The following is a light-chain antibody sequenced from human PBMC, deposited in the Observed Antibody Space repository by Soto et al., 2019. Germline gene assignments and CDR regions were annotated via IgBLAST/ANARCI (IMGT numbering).Light chain of an antibody. CDR1: QSVSSSY. V-gene: IGKV3D-20*01. CDR2: DAS. J-gene: IGKJ5*01. Sequence: EIVMTQSPATLSVSPGEGATLSCGASQSVSSSYLAWYQQKPGLGPRLLIYDASSRATGIPDRFSGSGSGTDFTLTISSLEPEDFAVYYCQQYGSSPSITFGQGTRLENK. CDR3: QQYGSSPSIT.